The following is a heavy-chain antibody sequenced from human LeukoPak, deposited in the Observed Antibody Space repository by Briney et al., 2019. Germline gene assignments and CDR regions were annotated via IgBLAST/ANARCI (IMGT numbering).Heavy chain of an antibody. V-gene: IGHV3-33*06. Sequence: GGSLRLSCAASGFTFSSYDMHWVRQGPGKGLEWLAVIWYDGGTKFYADSVKGRFTISRDSSKNTMYPQMNSLRVEDTAAYYCAKGSFWGQGTLVTVSS. CDR1: GFTFSSYD. CDR3: AKGSF. CDR2: IWYDGGTK. J-gene: IGHJ4*02. D-gene: IGHD3-10*01.